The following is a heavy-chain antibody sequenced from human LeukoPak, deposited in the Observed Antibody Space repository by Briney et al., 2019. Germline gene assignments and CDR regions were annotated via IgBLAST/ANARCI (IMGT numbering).Heavy chain of an antibody. CDR1: GYTFTGYY. Sequence: ASVRVSCKASGYTFTGYYLHWARQAPGQGLEWLGWINPTSGTTNFAQKFQGRVTMTRDASISTAYMDLSSLRSDDTAVYYCARAFGGAWQWGFDYWGQGTLVTVSS. CDR3: ARAFGGAWQWGFDY. D-gene: IGHD2-8*01. V-gene: IGHV1-2*02. J-gene: IGHJ4*02. CDR2: INPTSGTT.